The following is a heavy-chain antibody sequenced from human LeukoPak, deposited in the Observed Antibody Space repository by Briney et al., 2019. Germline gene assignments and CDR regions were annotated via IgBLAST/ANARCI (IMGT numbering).Heavy chain of an antibody. CDR1: GDSISSDY. CDR3: AGRGQRYFRD. V-gene: IGHV4-4*08. Sequence: SETLSLTCTVSGDSISSDYWSWIRQPPGKGVEWVDYIYRFGNTDYNPSLMRRVTISLDTSMQQLSLNLTSLTAADTAVYYCAGRGQRYFRDWGQGTLVTVSS. J-gene: IGHJ1*01. CDR2: IYRFGNT.